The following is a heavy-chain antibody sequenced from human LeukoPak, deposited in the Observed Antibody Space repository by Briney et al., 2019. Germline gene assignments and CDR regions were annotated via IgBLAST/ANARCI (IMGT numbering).Heavy chain of an antibody. J-gene: IGHJ4*02. CDR1: GFTFSSYA. D-gene: IGHD3-16*02. CDR3: ARDVRLGELSAGDY. CDR2: ISGSGGST. Sequence: GGSLRLSFAASGFTFSSYAMSWVRQAPGKGLEWVSAISGSGGSTYYADSVKGRFTISRDNSKNTLYLQMNSLRAEDTAVYYCARDVRLGELSAGDYWGQGALVTVSS. V-gene: IGHV3-23*01.